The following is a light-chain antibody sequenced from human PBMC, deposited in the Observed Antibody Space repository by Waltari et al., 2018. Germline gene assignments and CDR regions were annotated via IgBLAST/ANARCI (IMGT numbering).Light chain of an antibody. J-gene: IGKJ3*01. CDR3: QQSYSTPFT. Sequence: DIQMTQSPSSLSASVGDRVTITCRASQSIGRYLNWYQQKPGKAPNPLIYAASTLRSGVPSSFTGSGSGTDFTLTISSLQPEDFATYYCQQSYSTPFTFGPGIKVDIK. CDR1: QSIGRY. V-gene: IGKV1-39*01. CDR2: AAS.